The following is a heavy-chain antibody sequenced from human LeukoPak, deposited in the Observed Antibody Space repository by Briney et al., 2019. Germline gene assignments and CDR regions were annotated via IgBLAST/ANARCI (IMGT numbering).Heavy chain of an antibody. CDR3: ARDLDAWFAYYDFWSGKSYAFDI. CDR1: GFTFSSYA. J-gene: IGHJ3*02. D-gene: IGHD3-3*01. Sequence: PGGSLRLSCAASGFTFSSYAMSWVRQAPGKGLEWVANIKQDGSEKYYVDSVKGRFTISRDNAKNSLYLQMNSLRAEDTAVYYCARDLDAWFAYYDFWSGKSYAFDIWGQGTMVTVSS. CDR2: IKQDGSEK. V-gene: IGHV3-7*01.